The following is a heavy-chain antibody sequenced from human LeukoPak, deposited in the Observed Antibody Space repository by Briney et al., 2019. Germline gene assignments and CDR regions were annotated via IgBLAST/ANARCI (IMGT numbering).Heavy chain of an antibody. V-gene: IGHV3-7*01. CDR1: GFTFSSYW. CDR2: IKQDGSEK. CDR3: ASPPYAHMVRGVINGGPGYYYMDV. D-gene: IGHD3-10*01. J-gene: IGHJ6*03. Sequence: SGGSLRLSCVASGFTFSSYWMSWVRQAPGKGLEWVANIKQDGSEKYYVDSVKGRFTISRDNAKNSLYLQMNSLRAEDTAVYYCASPPYAHMVRGVINGGPGYYYMDVWGKGTTVTVSS.